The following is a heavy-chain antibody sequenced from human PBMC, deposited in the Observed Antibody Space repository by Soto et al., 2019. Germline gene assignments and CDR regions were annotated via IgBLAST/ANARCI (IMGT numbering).Heavy chain of an antibody. CDR2: ISSSSSSPI. V-gene: IGHV3-48*01. CDR3: ARTNRILDAFDI. D-gene: IGHD2-15*01. CDR1: GFTFSSND. Sequence: GGSLRLSCAAAGFTFSSNDMNWVRQAPGKGLEWVSYISSSSSSPIYYADSVRGRFTISRDNAKNSLYLQMNSLRAEDTAVYYCARTNRILDAFDIWGQGTMVTVSS. J-gene: IGHJ3*02.